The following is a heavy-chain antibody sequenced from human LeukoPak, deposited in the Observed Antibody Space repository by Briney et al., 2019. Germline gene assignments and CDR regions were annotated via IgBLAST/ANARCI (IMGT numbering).Heavy chain of an antibody. CDR1: GFTFSNYG. J-gene: IGHJ4*02. CDR3: AKSVKTSVRGPGY. V-gene: IGHV3-74*01. Sequence: GGSLRLSCAVSGFTFSNYGMHWVRQVPGKGLVWVSRINGDGSSTNYADSVKGRFTISRDNAKNTLFLQMNSLRAEDTAVYYCAKSVKTSVRGPGYWGQGTLVTVSS. D-gene: IGHD2-8*01. CDR2: INGDGSST.